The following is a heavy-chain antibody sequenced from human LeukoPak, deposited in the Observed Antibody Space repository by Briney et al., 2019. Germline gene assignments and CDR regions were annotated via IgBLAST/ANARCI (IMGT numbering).Heavy chain of an antibody. J-gene: IGHJ4*02. V-gene: IGHV4-34*01. Sequence: TSETLSLTCAVYGGSFSGYYWSWIRQPPGKGLEWIGEINHSGSTNYNPSLKSRVTISVDTSKNQFSLKLSSVTAADTAVYYCARIGPNYYDSSGYPDYWGQGTLVTVSS. CDR1: GGSFSGYY. D-gene: IGHD3-22*01. CDR2: INHSGST. CDR3: ARIGPNYYDSSGYPDY.